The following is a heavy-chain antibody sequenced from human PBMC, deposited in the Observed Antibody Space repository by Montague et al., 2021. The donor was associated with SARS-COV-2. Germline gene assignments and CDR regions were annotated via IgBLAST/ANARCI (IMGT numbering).Heavy chain of an antibody. CDR1: GATISSDY. CDR3: ARTSDPSNFDSTGYYGAFDV. J-gene: IGHJ3*01. Sequence: SETLSLTCTVSGATISSDYWSWIRESPGKGLEWIGYMSYRGSATYNPSLESRVAISRDTSKNQFSLTLIPATAADTAVYYCARTSDPSNFDSTGYYGAFDVWGKGTTVIVSS. CDR2: MSYRGSA. D-gene: IGHD3-22*01. V-gene: IGHV4-59*01.